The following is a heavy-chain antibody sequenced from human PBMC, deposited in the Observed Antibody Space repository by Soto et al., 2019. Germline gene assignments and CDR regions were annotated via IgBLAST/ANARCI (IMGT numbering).Heavy chain of an antibody. J-gene: IGHJ3*02. CDR3: TTDPGDIVVVVAATDAFDI. Sequence: EVQLVESGGGLVKPGGSLRLSCAASGFTFSNAWMSWVRQATGKGLEWVGRIKSKTDGGTTDYAAPVKGRFTISRDDSKNTLYLQMNSLKTEDTAVYYCTTDPGDIVVVVAATDAFDIWGQGTMVTVSS. CDR2: IKSKTDGGTT. D-gene: IGHD2-15*01. CDR1: GFTFSNAW. V-gene: IGHV3-15*01.